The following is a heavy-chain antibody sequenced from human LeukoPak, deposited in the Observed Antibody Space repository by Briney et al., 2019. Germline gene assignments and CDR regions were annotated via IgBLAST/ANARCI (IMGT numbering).Heavy chain of an antibody. CDR3: ARETPSGYSAY. J-gene: IGHJ4*02. CDR2: IYYSGST. CDR1: GGSISSSSYY. V-gene: IGHV4-39*01. Sequence: NPSETLSLTCTVSGGSISSSSYYWGWIRQPPGKGLEWIGSIYYSGSTYYNPSLKSRVTISVDTSKNQFSLKLSSVTAADTAVYYCARETPSGYSAYWGQGTLVTVSS. D-gene: IGHD3-22*01.